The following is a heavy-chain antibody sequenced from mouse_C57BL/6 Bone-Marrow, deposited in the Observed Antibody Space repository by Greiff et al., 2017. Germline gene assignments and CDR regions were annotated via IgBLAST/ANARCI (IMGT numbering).Heavy chain of an antibody. Sequence: ESGGGLVKPGGSLKLSCAASGFTFSSYAMSWVRQTPEKRLEWVATISDGGSYTYYPDNVKGRFTISRDNAKNNLYLQMSHLKSEDTAMYYCARLRRPRSYFDYWGQGTTLTVSS. CDR2: ISDGGSYT. D-gene: IGHD2-12*01. V-gene: IGHV5-4*01. J-gene: IGHJ2*01. CDR1: GFTFSSYA. CDR3: ARLRRPRSYFDY.